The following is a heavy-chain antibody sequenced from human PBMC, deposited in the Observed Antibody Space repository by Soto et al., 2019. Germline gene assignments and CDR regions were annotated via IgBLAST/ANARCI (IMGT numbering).Heavy chain of an antibody. CDR3: TTDSYITSIIVRFDY. CDR2: VKSKTDGGTT. CDR1: GFTFSNAW. V-gene: IGHV3-15*07. D-gene: IGHD3-22*01. Sequence: EVHLVESGGGLVKPGGSLRLSCAASGFTFSNAWINWVRQTPGKGREWGCRVKSKTDGGTTDFAAPVQGRFAISRDDSKNMVYLEMNSLKTEHTDIYYCTTDSYITSIIVRFDYWGHGTLVTVSS. J-gene: IGHJ4*01.